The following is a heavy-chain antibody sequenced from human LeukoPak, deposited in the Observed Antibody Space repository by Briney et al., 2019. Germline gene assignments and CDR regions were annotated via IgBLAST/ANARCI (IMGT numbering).Heavy chain of an antibody. CDR3: ARKQMDSSSPFDY. V-gene: IGHV3-30*07. CDR1: GFSFSISA. Sequence: GRSLRLSCAASGFSFSISAMHWVRKAPGKGQQWEAVVSYDGSEKYYADSVKGRFTISRDNSKNTLYLQMNSLRPEDTAVYYCARKQMDSSSPFDYWGQGTLVTVSS. J-gene: IGHJ4*02. CDR2: VSYDGSEK. D-gene: IGHD6-13*01.